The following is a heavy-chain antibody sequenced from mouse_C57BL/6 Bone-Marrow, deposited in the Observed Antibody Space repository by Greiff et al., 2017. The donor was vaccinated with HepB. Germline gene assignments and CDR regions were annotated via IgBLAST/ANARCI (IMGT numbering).Heavy chain of an antibody. J-gene: IGHJ2*01. CDR2: IDPENGDT. CDR1: GFNIKDDY. D-gene: IGHD1-2*01. Sequence: EVKLQQSGAELVRPGASVKLSCTASGFNIKDDYMHWVKQRPEQGLEWIGWIDPENGDTEYASKFQGKATITADTSSNTAYLQLSSLTSEDTAVYYCTTGYLPDYWGQGTTLTVSS. V-gene: IGHV14-4*01. CDR3: TTGYLPDY.